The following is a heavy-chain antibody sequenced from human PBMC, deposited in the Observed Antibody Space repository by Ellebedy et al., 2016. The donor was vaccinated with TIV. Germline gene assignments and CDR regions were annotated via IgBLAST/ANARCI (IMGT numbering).Heavy chain of an antibody. D-gene: IGHD2-15*01. CDR2: INPSGGRT. J-gene: IGHJ6*02. CDR3: ARDYCSGGSCYGRTYYYGMDV. V-gene: IGHV1-46*01. CDR1: GYTFSNYY. Sequence: ASVKVSXKASGYTFSNYYMHWVRQAPGQGLEWMGMINPSGGRTTYAQKFQGRVTTTRDTSASTVYLELSSLRSEDTAVYYCARDYCSGGSCYGRTYYYGMDVWGQGTTVTVSS.